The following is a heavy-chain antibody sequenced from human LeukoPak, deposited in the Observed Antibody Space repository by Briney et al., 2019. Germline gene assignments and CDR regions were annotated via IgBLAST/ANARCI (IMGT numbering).Heavy chain of an antibody. CDR3: AKGSGWYRNYYYYYMDV. CDR1: GFTFSTYS. D-gene: IGHD6-19*01. J-gene: IGHJ6*03. CDR2: ITSSRIYI. V-gene: IGHV3-21*04. Sequence: GGSLRLSCAASGFTFSTYSMNWVRQAPGKGLEWVSSITSSRIYIYYADSVKGRFTISRDNAKNSLYLQMNSLRAEDTALYYCAKGSGWYRNYYYYYMDVWGKGTTVTVSS.